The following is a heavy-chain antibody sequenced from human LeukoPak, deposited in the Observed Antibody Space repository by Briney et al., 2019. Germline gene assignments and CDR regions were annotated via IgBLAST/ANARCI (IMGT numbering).Heavy chain of an antibody. CDR3: ARGVGSGYLTEFDY. D-gene: IGHD3-22*01. CDR2: IYYSGST. J-gene: IGHJ4*02. CDR1: GGSISSSSYY. Sequence: TSETLSLTCTVSGGSISSSSYYWGWIRQPPGKGLEWIGSIYYSGSTYYNPSLKSRVTISVDTSKNQFSLKLSSVTAADTAVYYCARGVGSGYLTEFDYWGQGTLVTVSS. V-gene: IGHV4-39*07.